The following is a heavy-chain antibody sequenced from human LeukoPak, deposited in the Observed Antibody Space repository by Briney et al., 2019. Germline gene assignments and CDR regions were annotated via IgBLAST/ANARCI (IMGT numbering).Heavy chain of an antibody. CDR3: AKDRPSAAGKRVLFDY. J-gene: IGHJ4*02. Sequence: GGSLRLSCAASGFTFSSYAMSWVRQAPGKGLEWVSAISGSGGSTYYADSVKGRFTISRDNSKNTLYLQMNSLRAEDTAVYYCAKDRPSAAGKRVLFDYWGQGTLVTVSS. CDR2: ISGSGGST. V-gene: IGHV3-23*01. D-gene: IGHD6-13*01. CDR1: GFTFSSYA.